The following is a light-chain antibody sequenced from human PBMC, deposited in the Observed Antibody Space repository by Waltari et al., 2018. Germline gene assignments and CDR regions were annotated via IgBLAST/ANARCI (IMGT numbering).Light chain of an antibody. CDR2: KDT. Sequence: SYELTQPPSVSVSPGQTAKIPCSGDALPKQYTYWYQQKPGQAPLLVIYKDTERPSGIPERFSGSSSGTTVTLTISGVQAEDEADYYCLSAYSGGSQGVFGGGTKLTFL. V-gene: IGLV3-25*03. CDR3: LSAYSGGSQGV. CDR1: ALPKQY. J-gene: IGLJ2*01.